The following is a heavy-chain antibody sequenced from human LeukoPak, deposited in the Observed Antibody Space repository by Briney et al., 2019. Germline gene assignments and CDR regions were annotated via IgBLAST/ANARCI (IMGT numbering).Heavy chain of an antibody. Sequence: GGSLRLSCAASGFTFSSYAMSWVRQAPGRGLEWVSAISGSGGSTYYADSVKGRFTISRDNSKNTLYLQMNSLRAEDTAVYYCAKEHLYYYDSSGYYYWGQGTLVTVSS. D-gene: IGHD3-22*01. V-gene: IGHV3-23*01. J-gene: IGHJ4*02. CDR1: GFTFSSYA. CDR3: AKEHLYYYDSSGYYY. CDR2: ISGSGGST.